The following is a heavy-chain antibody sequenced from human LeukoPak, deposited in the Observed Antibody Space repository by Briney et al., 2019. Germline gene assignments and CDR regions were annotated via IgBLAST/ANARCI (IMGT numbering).Heavy chain of an antibody. D-gene: IGHD4-17*01. CDR3: ARGTMTTVTYYFDY. Sequence: SETLSLTCAVYSGSFSGYYWRWIRQPPGKGLEWIGEINHSGSTNYNPSLKSRVTISVDTSKNQFSLKLSSVTAADTAVYYCARGTMTTVTYYFDYWGQGTLVTVSS. J-gene: IGHJ4*02. CDR2: INHSGST. V-gene: IGHV4-34*01. CDR1: SGSFSGYY.